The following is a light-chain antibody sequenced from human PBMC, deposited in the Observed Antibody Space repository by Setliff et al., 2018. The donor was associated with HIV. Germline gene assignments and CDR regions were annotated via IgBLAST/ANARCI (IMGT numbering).Light chain of an antibody. V-gene: IGLV2-14*01. Sequence: ASVSGSPGQSITISCTGTSSDVGGYNYVSWYQQHPGKAPKLMIFEVSNRPSGVSNRFSGSKSGNTASLTISGLQAADEADYYCSSYTSSSTVVFGGGTKVTVL. CDR2: EVS. CDR1: SSDVGGYNY. CDR3: SSYTSSSTVV. J-gene: IGLJ2*01.